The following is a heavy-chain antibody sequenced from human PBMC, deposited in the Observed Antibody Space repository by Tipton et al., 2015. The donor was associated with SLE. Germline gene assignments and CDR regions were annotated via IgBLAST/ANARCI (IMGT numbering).Heavy chain of an antibody. D-gene: IGHD2-15*01. V-gene: IGHV3-30*02. CDR3: AKASGYCSGGSCHDAFDI. J-gene: IGHJ3*02. CDR2: IRYDGSNK. CDR1: GFTFSSYG. Sequence: GSLRLSCAASGFTFSSYGMHWVRQAPGKGLEWVAFIRYDGSNKYYADSVKGRFTISRDNSKNTLYLQMNSLRAEDTAVYYCAKASGYCSGGSCHDAFDIWGQGTMVTVSS.